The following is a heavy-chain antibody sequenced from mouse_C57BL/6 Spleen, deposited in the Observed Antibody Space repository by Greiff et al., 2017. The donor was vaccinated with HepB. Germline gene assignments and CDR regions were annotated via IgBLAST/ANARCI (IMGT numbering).Heavy chain of an antibody. CDR3: ASPSIYDGYRSWFAY. V-gene: IGHV1-18*01. J-gene: IGHJ3*01. CDR2: INPNNGGT. Sequence: EVKLMESGPELVKPGASVKIPCKASGYTFTDYNMDWVKQSHGKSLEWIGDINPNNGGTIYNQKFKGKATLTVDKSSSTAYMELRSLTSEDTAVYYCASPSIYDGYRSWFAYWGQGTLVTVSA. CDR1: GYTFTDYN. D-gene: IGHD2-3*01.